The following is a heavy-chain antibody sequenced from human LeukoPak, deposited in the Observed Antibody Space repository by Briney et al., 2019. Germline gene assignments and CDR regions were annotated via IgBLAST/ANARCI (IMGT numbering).Heavy chain of an antibody. CDR3: ARDHPTPTTGYMDV. CDR2: IYHSGST. J-gene: IGHJ6*03. CDR1: GYSISSGYY. V-gene: IGHV4-38-2*02. Sequence: SETLSLTCTVSGYSISSGYYWGWIRQPPGKGLEWIGSIYHSGSTYYNPSLKSRVTISADTSKNQFSLNLSSVTAADTAVYYCARDHPTPTTGYMDVWGKGTTVTVSS. D-gene: IGHD1-26*01.